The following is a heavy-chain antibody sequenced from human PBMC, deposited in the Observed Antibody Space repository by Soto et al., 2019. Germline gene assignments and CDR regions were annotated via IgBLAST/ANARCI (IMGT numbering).Heavy chain of an antibody. Sequence: QVQLVQSGAEVKKPGSSVKVSCKASGGTFSSYAISWVRQAPGQGLEWMGGIIPIFGTANYEQKFQGRVMITEDESTSTVYMELGSLSSEDTAVYYCARVRDYSYYYYYYGMDVWGQGTAVTVFS. CDR2: IIPIFGTA. J-gene: IGHJ6*02. V-gene: IGHV1-69*01. CDR3: ARVRDYSYYYYYYGMDV. D-gene: IGHD2-21*01. CDR1: GGTFSSYA.